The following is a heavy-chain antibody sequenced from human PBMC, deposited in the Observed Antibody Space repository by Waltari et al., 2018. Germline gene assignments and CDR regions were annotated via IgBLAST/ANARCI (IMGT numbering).Heavy chain of an antibody. J-gene: IGHJ4*02. CDR2: INQDGET. CDR3: ASDPTLFGIRQNYFDS. Sequence: ESQLVESGGTLVRPGGSLRLSCAVSGFSLSDHCMSWVRQAPGKGLDWVASINQDGETDYGGYAKGRFTISRATAKNSLYHLLNTLGADDSGVYFCASDPTLFGIRQNYFDSWGQGTQVTVSS. D-gene: IGHD3-3*01. V-gene: IGHV3-7*04. CDR1: GFSLSDHC.